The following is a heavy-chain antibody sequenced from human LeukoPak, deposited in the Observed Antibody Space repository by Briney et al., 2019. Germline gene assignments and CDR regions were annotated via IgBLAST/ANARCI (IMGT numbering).Heavy chain of an antibody. CDR3: AKNGDRGAYCSGGSCYPYYYYYMDV. CDR2: ISGSGGYT. J-gene: IGHJ6*03. V-gene: IGHV3-23*01. CDR1: KFTFSTFS. D-gene: IGHD2-15*01. Sequence: GGSLRLSCAASKFTFSTFSMSWVRQAPGKGLEWVSSISGSGGYTYYADSVKGRFTISRDNSKNTLFLQMNSLRAEDTAIYYCAKNGDRGAYCSGGSCYPYYYYYMDVWGKGTTVTISS.